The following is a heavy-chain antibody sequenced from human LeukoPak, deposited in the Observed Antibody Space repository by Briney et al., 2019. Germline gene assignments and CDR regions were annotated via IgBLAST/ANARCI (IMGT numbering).Heavy chain of an antibody. CDR1: GLTFSSHW. Sequence: GSLRLSCAASGLTFSSHWMHWVRQAPGKGLVWVSRITNDGSSTTYADSVKGRFTISRSNFKNTLYLQMNSLRAEDTAVYYCAKRVTVTTKYFDSWGQGTLVTVSS. V-gene: IGHV3-74*01. CDR3: AKRVTVTTKYFDS. CDR2: ITNDGSST. D-gene: IGHD4-17*01. J-gene: IGHJ4*02.